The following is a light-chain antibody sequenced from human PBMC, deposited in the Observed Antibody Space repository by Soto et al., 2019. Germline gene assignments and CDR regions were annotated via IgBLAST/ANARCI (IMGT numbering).Light chain of an antibody. CDR2: SAS. J-gene: IGKJ1*01. Sequence: DIQMTQSPSSVSASVGDRVTITCRASQGISKWLAWYQQKPGKGPNLLIYSASTLQRGVPSRFSGSGSGTDFTLTISSLQPDDFATYYCQHYNSYSEAFGQGTKVDI. V-gene: IGKV1-16*01. CDR3: QHYNSYSEA. CDR1: QGISKW.